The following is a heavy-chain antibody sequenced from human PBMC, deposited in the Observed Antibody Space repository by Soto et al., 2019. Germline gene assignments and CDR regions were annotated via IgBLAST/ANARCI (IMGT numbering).Heavy chain of an antibody. CDR1: GFTFSSYA. Sequence: GSLRLSCAASGFTFSSYAMTWVRQAPGKGLEWVSTIGAGGRSTYSADSVKGRFTISRDNSKNTLYLQMNSLRAEDTAVYYCAKLRPSIDYWGQGTLVTVSS. J-gene: IGHJ4*02. V-gene: IGHV3-23*01. CDR3: AKLRPSIDY. D-gene: IGHD3-16*01. CDR2: IGAGGRST.